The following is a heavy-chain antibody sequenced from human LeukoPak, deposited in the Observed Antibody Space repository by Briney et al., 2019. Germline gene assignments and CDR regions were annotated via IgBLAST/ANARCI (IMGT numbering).Heavy chain of an antibody. D-gene: IGHD3-10*01. CDR3: ARDWDYGSEYDY. V-gene: IGHV3-7*01. CDR1: GFTFSNYE. Sequence: GGSLRLSCAASGFTFSNYEMHWVRQAPGKGLEWVANIKQDGSEKYYVDSVKGRFTISRDNAKNSLYLQMNSLRAEDTAVYYCARDWDYGSEYDYWGQGTLVTVSS. CDR2: IKQDGSEK. J-gene: IGHJ4*02.